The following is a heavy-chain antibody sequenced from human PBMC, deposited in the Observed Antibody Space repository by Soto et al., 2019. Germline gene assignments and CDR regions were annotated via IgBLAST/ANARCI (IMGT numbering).Heavy chain of an antibody. CDR3: AREGVGANYGMDV. CDR1: GGSISSYY. D-gene: IGHD3-10*01. J-gene: IGHJ6*02. V-gene: IGHV4-59*01. CDR2: IYYSGST. Sequence: KPSETLSLTCTVSGGSISSYYGSWIRQPPGKGLEWIGYIYYSGSTNYNPSLKSRVTISVDTSKNQFSLKLSSVTAADTAVYYCAREGVGANYGMDVWGQGTTVTVSS.